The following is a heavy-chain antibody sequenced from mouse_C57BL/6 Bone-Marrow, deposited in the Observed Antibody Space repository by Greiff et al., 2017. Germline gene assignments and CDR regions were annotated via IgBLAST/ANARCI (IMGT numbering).Heavy chain of an antibody. CDR1: GFTFSSYA. Sequence: EVKLMESGGGLVKPGGSLKLSCAASGFTFSSYAMSWVRQTPEKRLEWVATISDGGSYTYYPDNVKGRFTISRDNAKNNLYLQMSHLKSEDTAMYYCARVNDAMDYWGQGTSVTVSS. V-gene: IGHV5-4*03. J-gene: IGHJ4*01. CDR3: ARVNDAMDY. CDR2: ISDGGSYT.